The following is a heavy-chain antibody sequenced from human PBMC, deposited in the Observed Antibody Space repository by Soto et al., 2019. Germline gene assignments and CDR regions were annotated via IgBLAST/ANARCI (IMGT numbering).Heavy chain of an antibody. Sequence: HPGGSLRLSCAASGFTFGGYWMTWVRQAPGKGLEWVANIRPEGSEKYYVDSVKGRFTISRDNAKNSLFLQMNSLRADDTAVYYCARHRAVTVGPTRYYDYWGQGTLVTVSS. J-gene: IGHJ4*02. CDR1: GFTFGGYW. CDR3: ARHRAVTVGPTRYYDY. D-gene: IGHD1-26*01. V-gene: IGHV3-7*01. CDR2: IRPEGSEK.